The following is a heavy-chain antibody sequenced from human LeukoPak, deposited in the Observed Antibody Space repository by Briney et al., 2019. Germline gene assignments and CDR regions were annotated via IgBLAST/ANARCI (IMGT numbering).Heavy chain of an antibody. J-gene: IGHJ5*02. CDR1: GGSISSSSYY. CDR3: ARHDPADYDSYKGFDP. V-gene: IGHV4-39*01. CDR2: IYYSGST. D-gene: IGHD3-22*01. Sequence: PSETLSLTCTVSGGSISSSSYYWGWIRQPPGKGLEWIGSIYYSGSTYYNPSLKSRVTISVDTSKNQFSLKLSSVTAADTAVYYCARHDPADYDSYKGFDPWGQGTLVTVSS.